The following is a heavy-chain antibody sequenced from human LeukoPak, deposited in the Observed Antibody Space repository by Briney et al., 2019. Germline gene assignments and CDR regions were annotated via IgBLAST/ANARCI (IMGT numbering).Heavy chain of an antibody. CDR3: ARDRDGYNESPQTH. CDR2: INPNSGGA. CDR1: GFTFTGYY. V-gene: IGHV1-2*06. J-gene: IGHJ3*01. Sequence: VASVKVSCKASGFTFTGYYMHWVRQAPGQGLEWMGRINPNSGGAIYAQKFQGRVTITRDTSVSTAYMELSRLRSDDTAVYYCARDRDGYNESPQTHWGQGTMVTVSS. D-gene: IGHD5-24*01.